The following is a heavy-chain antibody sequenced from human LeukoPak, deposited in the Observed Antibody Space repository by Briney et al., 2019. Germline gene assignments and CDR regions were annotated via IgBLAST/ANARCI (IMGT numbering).Heavy chain of an antibody. V-gene: IGHV3-30-3*01. J-gene: IGHJ2*01. D-gene: IGHD1-26*01. CDR3: ARDQWSGSYYGLNLFDL. Sequence: GRSLRLSCAASGFTFSSYAMHWVRQAPGKGLEWVAVISYDGSNKYYADSVKGRFTISRDNSKNTLYLQMNSLRAEDTAVYYCARDQWSGSYYGLNLFDLWGRGTLVTVSS. CDR1: GFTFSSYA. CDR2: ISYDGSNK.